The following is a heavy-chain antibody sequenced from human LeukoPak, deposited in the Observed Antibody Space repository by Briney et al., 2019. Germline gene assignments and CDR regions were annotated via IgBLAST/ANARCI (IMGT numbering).Heavy chain of an antibody. V-gene: IGHV3-21*01. CDR1: GFTFSNYS. J-gene: IGHJ4*02. D-gene: IGHD3-10*01. CDR2: ITSRSTYI. CDR3: ARYYGSGSYYSPDY. Sequence: GGSLRLSCAASGFTFSNYSMNWVRQAPGKGLEWVSSITSRSTYIYYADSVRGRFTISRDNAKNSLYLQMNSLRDEDTAVYYCARYYGSGSYYSPDYWGQGTLVTVSS.